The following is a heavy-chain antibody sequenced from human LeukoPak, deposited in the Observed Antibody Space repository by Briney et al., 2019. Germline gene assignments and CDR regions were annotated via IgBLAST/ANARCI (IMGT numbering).Heavy chain of an antibody. CDR1: GFSFSTYW. J-gene: IGHJ4*02. Sequence: PGGSLRLSCAASGFSFSTYWMHLVRQAPGKGLVWVTRMNSDGSATYYADSVQGRFTISRDNAKNTLYLQMNSLRAEDTAMYFCAKGPNYFDSWGQGTLVTVSS. CDR3: AKGPNYFDS. CDR2: MNSDGSAT. V-gene: IGHV3-74*01.